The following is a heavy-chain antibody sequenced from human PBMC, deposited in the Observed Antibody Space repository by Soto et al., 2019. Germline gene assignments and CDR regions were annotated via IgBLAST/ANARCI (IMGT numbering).Heavy chain of an antibody. V-gene: IGHV1-58*01. J-gene: IGHJ3*02. Sequence: QMQLVQSGPEVKKPGTSVKVSCKASGFTFINSAVQWVRQARGQRLEWIGWIVVGRGDTKSAQKVQERVTITRDKSTSTAYMEPRSLTSEDTAVYYCAADLGWELTAFAIWGQGTTVTVSS. CDR2: IVVGRGDT. D-gene: IGHD1-26*01. CDR1: GFTFINSA. CDR3: AADLGWELTAFAI.